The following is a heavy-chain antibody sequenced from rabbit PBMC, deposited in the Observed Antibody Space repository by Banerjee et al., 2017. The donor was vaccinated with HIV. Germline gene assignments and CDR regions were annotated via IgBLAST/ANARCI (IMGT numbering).Heavy chain of an antibody. J-gene: IGHJ4*01. CDR1: GFSFSSSYW. Sequence: QSLEESGGDLVKPGASLTLTCTASGFSFSSSYWIYWVRQPPGKGLEWIGCIDTGSSDNAYYATWAKGRFTISKTSSTTVTLQMTSLTAADTATYFCARDMGGLWGPGTLVTVS. CDR3: ARDMGGL. CDR2: IDTGSSDNA. V-gene: IGHV1S40*01. D-gene: IGHD3-1*01.